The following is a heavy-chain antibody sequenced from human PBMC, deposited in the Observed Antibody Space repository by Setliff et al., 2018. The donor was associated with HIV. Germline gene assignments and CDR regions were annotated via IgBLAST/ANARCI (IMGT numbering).Heavy chain of an antibody. CDR3: ARDERDYDFWNGYAYYMDV. Sequence: ASVKVSCKASRYTFTNYAIHWVRQAPGQRLEWMGWINVGNGNTKFSEKFQGRVMITSDTSANTVYMELSSLRSEDTAVYYCARDERDYDFWNGYAYYMDVWGKGTTVTVSS. V-gene: IGHV1-3*01. CDR2: INVGNGNT. D-gene: IGHD3-3*01. CDR1: RYTFTNYA. J-gene: IGHJ6*03.